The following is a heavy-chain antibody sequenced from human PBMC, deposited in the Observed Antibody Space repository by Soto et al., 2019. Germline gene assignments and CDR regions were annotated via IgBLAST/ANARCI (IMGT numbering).Heavy chain of an antibody. CDR2: ISSSSSTI. J-gene: IGHJ5*02. D-gene: IGHD1-26*01. Sequence: GGSLRLSCAASGFPFSSYSMNWVRQAPGKGLEWVSYISSSSSTIYYADSVKGRFTISRDNAQNSLYLQMSSLRSEDTAVYYCARTIGPWGQGTLVTVSS. V-gene: IGHV3-48*01. CDR3: ARTIGP. CDR1: GFPFSSYS.